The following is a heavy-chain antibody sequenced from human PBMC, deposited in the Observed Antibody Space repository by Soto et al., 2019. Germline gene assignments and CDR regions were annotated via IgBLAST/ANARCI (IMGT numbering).Heavy chain of an antibody. CDR3: ARGCGRRSCPYYMDV. D-gene: IGHD2-15*01. J-gene: IGHJ6*03. CDR2: IKQDVSDK. Sequence: ELQLVESGGGLVQPGASLRLSCAASGFTFNNYWMSWVRLAPGTGLEWVATIKQDVSDKYYVDSAKGRFTVSRDHAKNSLDLQMNSLRADDTAVYYCARGCGRRSCPYYMDVWGKGTTVTVSS. V-gene: IGHV3-7*01. CDR1: GFTFNNYW.